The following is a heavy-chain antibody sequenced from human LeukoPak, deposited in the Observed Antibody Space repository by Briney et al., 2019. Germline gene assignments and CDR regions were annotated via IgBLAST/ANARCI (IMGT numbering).Heavy chain of an antibody. CDR1: GGSISSYY. D-gene: IGHD6-13*01. CDR3: ARETGYSSSWTQIDY. V-gene: IGHV4-4*07. Sequence: SETLSLTCTVSGGSISSYYWSWIRQPAGKGLEWIGRIYTSGSTNYNPSLKSRVTISVDTSKNQFSLKLSSVTAADTAVYYCARETGYSSSWTQIDYWGQGTLVTVSS. CDR2: IYTSGST. J-gene: IGHJ4*02.